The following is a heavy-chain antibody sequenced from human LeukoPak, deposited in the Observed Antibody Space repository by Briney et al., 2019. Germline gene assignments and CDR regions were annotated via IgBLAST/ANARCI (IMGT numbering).Heavy chain of an antibody. CDR1: GYTFTSYG. V-gene: IGHV1-18*01. J-gene: IGHJ4*02. D-gene: IGHD1-26*01. Sequence: ASVKVSCKASGYTFTSYGINWVRQAPGQGLEWMGWISAYNGNTNYAQKLQGRVTMTTDTSTSTAYMELRSLRSDDTAVYYCARGRSSYSGSSSEYNYWGQGTLVTVSS. CDR3: ARGRSSYSGSSSEYNY. CDR2: ISAYNGNT.